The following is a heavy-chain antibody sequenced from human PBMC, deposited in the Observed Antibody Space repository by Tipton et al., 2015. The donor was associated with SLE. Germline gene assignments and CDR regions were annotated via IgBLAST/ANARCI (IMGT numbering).Heavy chain of an antibody. CDR2: IYFSGRT. J-gene: IGHJ6*03. V-gene: IGHV4-39*01. Sequence: TLSLTCSVSGGSISSSLYYWGWVRQPPGKGLEWIGNIYFSGRTNYNPTLKSRVTISVDTSKSQFSLRLNSVTAADTAVYYCTRQRGTAYYYYHMDVWGKGTTVTVSS. D-gene: IGHD3-16*01. CDR1: GGSISSSLYY. CDR3: TRQRGTAYYYYHMDV.